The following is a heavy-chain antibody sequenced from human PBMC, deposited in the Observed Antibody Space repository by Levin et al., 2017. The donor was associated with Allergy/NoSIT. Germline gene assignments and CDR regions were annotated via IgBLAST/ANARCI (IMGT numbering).Heavy chain of an antibody. CDR1: GFSLRRSGMG. CDR3: AHRPPGGYNWNNNWFDP. Sequence: SGPTLVKPTQTLTLTCTFSGFSLRRSGMGVGWIRQPPGKALEWLALIYWDDDKRYNPSLTSRIPITKDTSKNQVVLTMTNMNTVDTATYYCAHRPPGGYNWNNNWFDPWGQGTLVIVSS. D-gene: IGHD1/OR15-1a*01. J-gene: IGHJ5*02. V-gene: IGHV2-5*02. CDR2: IYWDDDK.